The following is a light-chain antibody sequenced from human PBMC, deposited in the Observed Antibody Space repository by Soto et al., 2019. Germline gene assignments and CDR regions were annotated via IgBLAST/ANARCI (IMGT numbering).Light chain of an antibody. V-gene: IGKV3-20*01. J-gene: IGKJ1*01. CDR2: DAS. Sequence: EIVLTQSPGTLSLSPGERATLSCRASQSVSSSYLAWYQQKPGQAPRLLIYDASSRATGIPDRFSGSGSGTYFTITINRLEPEDFAVYYCQQYGSSRRTFGQGTKVEIK. CDR3: QQYGSSRRT. CDR1: QSVSSSY.